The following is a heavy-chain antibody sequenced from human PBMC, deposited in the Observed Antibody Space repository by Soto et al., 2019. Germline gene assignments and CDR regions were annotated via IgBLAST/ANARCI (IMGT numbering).Heavy chain of an antibody. CDR2: VSYDGTNT. J-gene: IGHJ4*02. Sequence: QVQLVESGGGVVQPGKSLRLSCAASGFTFSSYTMHWVRQAPGRGLQWVAVVSYDGTNTYYEDSVRGRFTISRDNTNSTRYLQMNNLSGDDTADSSCVSAAMWTGKGFESWGRGTRVTVSS. CDR3: VSAAMWTGKGFES. V-gene: IGHV3-30*04. CDR1: GFTFSSYT. D-gene: IGHD6-25*01.